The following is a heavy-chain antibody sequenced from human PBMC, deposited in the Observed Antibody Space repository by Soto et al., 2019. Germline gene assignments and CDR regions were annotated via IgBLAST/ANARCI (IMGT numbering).Heavy chain of an antibody. CDR2: ITWNSRVL. D-gene: IGHD3-3*01. J-gene: IGHJ4*02. CDR3: AKGSYDFWSPYYFVS. Sequence: EVQLVESGGRLVQPGRSLRLSCVGTGLNFDDFAMHWVRQAPGKGLEWVSGITWNSRVLAYADSVKGRCTISRDNARKSLYLQMDSLRDEDTDLYYCAKGSYDFWSPYYFVSWGQGTLVTVSS. V-gene: IGHV3-9*01. CDR1: GLNFDDFA.